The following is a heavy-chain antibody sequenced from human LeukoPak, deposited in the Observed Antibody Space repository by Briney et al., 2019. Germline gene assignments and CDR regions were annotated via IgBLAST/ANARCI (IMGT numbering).Heavy chain of an antibody. D-gene: IGHD1-26*01. V-gene: IGHV1-24*01. CDR2: FDPEDGET. Sequence: PSVKVSCTVSGYTLTELSMHWGRHAPGKGLEWMGGFDPEDGETIYAQKFQGRVTMTEDTSTDTAYMELSSLRSEDTAVYYCATGGAHSTYAFDIWGQGTMVTVSS. J-gene: IGHJ3*02. CDR3: ATGGAHSTYAFDI. CDR1: GYTLTELS.